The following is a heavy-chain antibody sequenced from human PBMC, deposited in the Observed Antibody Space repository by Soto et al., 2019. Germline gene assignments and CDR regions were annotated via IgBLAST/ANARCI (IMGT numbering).Heavy chain of an antibody. V-gene: IGHV3-23*01. D-gene: IGHD2-2*01. CDR1: GFTFSNYA. J-gene: IGHJ3*02. CDR2: VTGRSSST. CDR3: TKHLPSKKPQRRWADAFHI. Sequence: EVRLLESGGGLVQPGGSLRLSCVASGFTFSNYAMSWVRQAPGKGLEWVSVVTGRSSSTYYADSVEGRFIISRDNSRNTLFLQMNSLGAEDTAVYYCTKHLPSKKPQRRWADAFHIWGQGTILTVSS.